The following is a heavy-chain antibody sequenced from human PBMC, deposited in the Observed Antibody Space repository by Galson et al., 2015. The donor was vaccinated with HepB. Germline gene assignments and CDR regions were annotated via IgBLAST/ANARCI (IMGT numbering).Heavy chain of an antibody. J-gene: IGHJ5*02. CDR1: GFTFSSYA. V-gene: IGHV3-23*01. CDR3: ARAPPGDYYDSSGFYRNWFDP. D-gene: IGHD3-22*01. Sequence: SLRLSCAASGFTFSSYAMSWVRQAPGKGLDWVSSISGNGGSANYADSVKGRFSISRDNSKKTLFLQMNSLRAEDTAVYFCARAPPGDYYDSSGFYRNWFDPWGQGTLVTVSS. CDR2: ISGNGGSA.